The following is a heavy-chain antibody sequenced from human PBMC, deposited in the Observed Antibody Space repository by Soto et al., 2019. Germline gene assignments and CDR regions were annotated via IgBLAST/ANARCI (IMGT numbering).Heavy chain of an antibody. V-gene: IGHV4-34*01. CDR3: ARGRGPAAHPGY. D-gene: IGHD6-13*01. Sequence: PSETLSLTCAVYGGSFSGYYWSWIRQPPGKGLEWIGEINHSGSTNYNPSLKSRVTISVDTSKNQFSLKLSSVTAADTAVYYCARGRGPAAHPGYWGQGTLVTVSS. CDR1: GGSFSGYY. J-gene: IGHJ1*01. CDR2: INHSGST.